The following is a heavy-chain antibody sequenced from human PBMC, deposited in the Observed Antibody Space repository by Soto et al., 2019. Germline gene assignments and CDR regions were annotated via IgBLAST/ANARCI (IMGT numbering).Heavy chain of an antibody. Sequence: SVKVSCKASGGTFSSYAISWARQAPGQGLEWMGGIIPIFGTANYAQKFQGRVTITADESTSTAYMELSSLRSEDTAVYYCARVYGSGSYYSYYFDYWGQGTLVTVSS. D-gene: IGHD3-10*01. CDR2: IIPIFGTA. CDR3: ARVYGSGSYYSYYFDY. V-gene: IGHV1-69*13. J-gene: IGHJ4*02. CDR1: GGTFSSYA.